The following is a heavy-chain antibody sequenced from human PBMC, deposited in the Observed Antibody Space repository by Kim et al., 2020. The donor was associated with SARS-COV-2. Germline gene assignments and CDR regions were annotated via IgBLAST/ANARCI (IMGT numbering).Heavy chain of an antibody. Sequence: GGSLRLSCAASGFTFSSYGMSWVRQAPGKGLEWVSAISGRGGSSYYADSVKGRFTISRDNSKNTLYLQLNSLRAEDTAVYYCAKEGGFREQLVNYWGQGTLVTVSS. CDR3: AKEGGFREQLVNY. CDR2: ISGRGGSS. V-gene: IGHV3-23*01. J-gene: IGHJ4*02. CDR1: GFTFSSYG. D-gene: IGHD6-6*01.